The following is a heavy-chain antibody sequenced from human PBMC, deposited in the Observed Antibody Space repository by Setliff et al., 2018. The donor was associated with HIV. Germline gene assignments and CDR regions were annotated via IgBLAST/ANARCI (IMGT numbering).Heavy chain of an antibody. CDR1: RFSFSTFW. Sequence: QTGGSLRLSCATSRFSFSTFWMTWVRQAPGKGLEWIANINQDGNKKYHAGSVWGRFTISRDNAKNSLYLQMNSLRAEDTAVYYCAKGADYDIFTGYYTEYFQNWGQGTLVTVSS. CDR2: INQDGNKK. J-gene: IGHJ1*01. V-gene: IGHV3-7*03. CDR3: AKGADYDIFTGYYTEYFQN. D-gene: IGHD3-9*01.